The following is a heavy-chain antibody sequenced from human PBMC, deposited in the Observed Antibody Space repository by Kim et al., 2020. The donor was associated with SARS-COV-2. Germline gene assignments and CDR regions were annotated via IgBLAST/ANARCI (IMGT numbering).Heavy chain of an antibody. V-gene: IGHV3-30*18. CDR3: AKEGELRFLEWPQGPVDV. CDR1: GFTFSSYG. J-gene: IGHJ6*02. D-gene: IGHD3-3*01. Sequence: GGSLRLSCAASGFTFSSYGMHWVRQAPGKGLEWVAVISYDGSNKYYADSVKGRFTISRDNSKNTLYLQMNSLRAEDTAVYYCAKEGELRFLEWPQGPVDVWGQGTTVTVSS. CDR2: ISYDGSNK.